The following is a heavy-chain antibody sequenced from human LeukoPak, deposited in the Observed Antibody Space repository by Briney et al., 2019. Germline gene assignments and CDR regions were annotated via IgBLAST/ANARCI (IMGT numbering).Heavy chain of an antibody. CDR2: IYYSGST. CDR3: ARAETGLASPKRDWSWFGELLSKEHLAGHTPGYFYYMDV. CDR1: GGSISSYY. V-gene: IGHV4-59*01. J-gene: IGHJ6*03. D-gene: IGHD3-10*01. Sequence: PSETLSLTCTVSGGSISSYYWSWIRQPPGKGLEWIGYIYYSGSTNYNPSLKSRVTISVDTSKNQFSLKLSSVTAADTAVYYCARAETGLASPKRDWSWFGELLSKEHLAGHTPGYFYYMDVWGKGTTVTISS.